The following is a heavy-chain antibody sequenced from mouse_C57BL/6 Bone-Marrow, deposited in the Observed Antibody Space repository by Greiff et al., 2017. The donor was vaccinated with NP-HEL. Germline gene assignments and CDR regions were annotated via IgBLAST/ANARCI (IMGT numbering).Heavy chain of an antibody. J-gene: IGHJ3*01. Sequence: EVQLQQSGPVLVKPGASVKMSCKASGYTFTDYYMNWVKQSHGKSLEWIGVINPYNGGTSYNQKFKGKATLTVDKSSSTAYMELNSLTSEDSAVYYCARKLDYGSSPGWFAYWGQGTLVTVSA. CDR3: ARKLDYGSSPGWFAY. CDR1: GYTFTDYY. D-gene: IGHD1-1*01. CDR2: INPYNGGT. V-gene: IGHV1-19*01.